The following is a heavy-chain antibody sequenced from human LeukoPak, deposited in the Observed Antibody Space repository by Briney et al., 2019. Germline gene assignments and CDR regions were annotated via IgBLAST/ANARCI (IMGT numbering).Heavy chain of an antibody. V-gene: IGHV4-59*01. CDR2: IYYSGST. D-gene: IGHD6-13*01. CDR1: GGSISSYY. Sequence: TSETLSLTCTVSGGSISSYYWSWIRQPPGKGLEWIGYIYYSGSTNYNPSLKSRVTISVDTSKNQFSLKLSSVTAADTAVYYCARDGSSSWSLPHYGMDVWGQGTTVTVSS. J-gene: IGHJ6*02. CDR3: ARDGSSSWSLPHYGMDV.